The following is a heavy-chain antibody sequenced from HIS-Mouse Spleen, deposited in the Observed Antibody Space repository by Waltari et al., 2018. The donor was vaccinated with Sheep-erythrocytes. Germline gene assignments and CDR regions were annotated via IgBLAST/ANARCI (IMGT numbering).Heavy chain of an antibody. Sequence: QVQLVESGGGVVQPGRSLRLSCAASGFTFSSYGMHWVRQAPGKGLEWEAVISYDGSNKYYADSVKGRFTISRDNSKNTLYLQMNSLRAEDTAVYYCAKPITDFWSGYYAYFDYWGQGTLVTVSS. J-gene: IGHJ4*02. V-gene: IGHV3-30*18. CDR1: GFTFSSYG. D-gene: IGHD3-3*01. CDR2: ISYDGSNK. CDR3: AKPITDFWSGYYAYFDY.